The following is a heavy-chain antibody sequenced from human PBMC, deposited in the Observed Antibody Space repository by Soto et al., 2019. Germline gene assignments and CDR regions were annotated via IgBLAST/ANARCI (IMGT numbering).Heavy chain of an antibody. V-gene: IGHV4-39*02. D-gene: IGHD1-1*01. CDR1: GGSISSSSYY. J-gene: IGHJ4*02. CDR2: IYYSGRA. CDR3: ARDTTTGLFDY. Sequence: PSETLSLTCTVSGGSISSSSYYWGWIRQPPGKGLEWIGSIYYSGRAYYNPSLKSRVTISVDTSKNQFSLKLTSVTAADTAVYYCARDTTTGLFDYWGQGTLVTVSS.